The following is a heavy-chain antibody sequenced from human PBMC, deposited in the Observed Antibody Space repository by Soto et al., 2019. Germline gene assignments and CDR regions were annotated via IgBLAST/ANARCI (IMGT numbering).Heavy chain of an antibody. V-gene: IGHV1-46*01. CDR3: ARDLRTVRFALNWFDP. Sequence: ASVKVSCKASGYTFTSYYMHWVRQAPGQGLEWKGIINPSGGSTSYAQKFQGRVTMTRDTSTSTVYMELSSLRSEDTAVYYCARDLRTVRFALNWFDPWGQGTLVTVSS. D-gene: IGHD3-16*01. J-gene: IGHJ5*02. CDR1: GYTFTSYY. CDR2: INPSGGST.